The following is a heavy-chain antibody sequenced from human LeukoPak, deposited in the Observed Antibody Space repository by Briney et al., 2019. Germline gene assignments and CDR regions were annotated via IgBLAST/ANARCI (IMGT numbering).Heavy chain of an antibody. V-gene: IGHV4-4*07. CDR1: GGSINNFY. CDR2: IHASENT. Sequence: SETLSLTCTFSGGSINNFYWSWIRQPAGKGLEWIGRIHASENTNYNPSLKSRVTMSVDTSKSQFSLKLSSVTAADTAVYYCARSDYSGYFDYWGQGTLVSVSS. J-gene: IGHJ4*02. D-gene: IGHD4-11*01. CDR3: ARSDYSGYFDY.